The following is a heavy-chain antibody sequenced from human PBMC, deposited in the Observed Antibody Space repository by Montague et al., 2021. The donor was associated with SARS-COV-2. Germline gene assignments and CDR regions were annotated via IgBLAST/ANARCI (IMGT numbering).Heavy chain of an antibody. D-gene: IGHD6-13*01. V-gene: IGHV3-7*01. J-gene: IGHJ6*02. CDR3: ARDSIAADGNCYFYGMDV. CDR1: GFTFSSYW. CDR2: INQDGSEN. Sequence: SLRLSCAASGFTFSSYWMSWVRQAPGKGLEWVANINQDGSENYYVDSMKGRFTISRDNVKSSLYLQMDSLRAEDTAVYYCARDSIAADGNCYFYGMDVWGQGTTVTVSS.